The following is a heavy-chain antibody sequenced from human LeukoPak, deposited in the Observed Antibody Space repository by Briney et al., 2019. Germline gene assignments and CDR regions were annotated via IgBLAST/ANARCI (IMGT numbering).Heavy chain of an antibody. V-gene: IGHV4-34*01. CDR1: GGSFSGYY. J-gene: IGHJ4*02. CDR2: INHSGST. Sequence: SETLSLTCAVYGGSFSGYYWSWIRQPPGKGLEWIGEINHSGSTNYNPPLKSRVTISVDRSKNQFSLKLSSVTAADTAVYYCARGYSYGGVDYWGQGTLVTVSS. CDR3: ARGYSYGGVDY. D-gene: IGHD5-18*01.